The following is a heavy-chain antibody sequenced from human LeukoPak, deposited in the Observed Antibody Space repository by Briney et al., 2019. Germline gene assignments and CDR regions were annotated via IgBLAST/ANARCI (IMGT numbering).Heavy chain of an antibody. V-gene: IGHV5-51*01. Sequence: GESLQISCKGSGYSFSTYWIGWVRQMPGKGLEWMGIIYPGDSDTRYSPSFQGQVTISVDKSISTAYLQWSSLKASDSAVYYCARHFYGAATGSPFDYWGQGTLVTVSS. CDR2: IYPGDSDT. CDR3: ARHFYGAATGSPFDY. CDR1: GYSFSTYW. D-gene: IGHD6-25*01. J-gene: IGHJ4*02.